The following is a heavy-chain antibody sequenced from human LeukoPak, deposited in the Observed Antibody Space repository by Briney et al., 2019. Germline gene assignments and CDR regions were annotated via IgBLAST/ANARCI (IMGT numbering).Heavy chain of an antibody. CDR2: IYYSGST. V-gene: IGHV4-59*02. Sequence: PSETLSLTCTVSGGSASSYYWRWIRQPPGKGLEWIGYIYYSGSTNYNPSLKSRVTISVDTSKNQFSLKLSSVNAADTAVYYCARSYYYDSSGYYPYWYFDLWGRGTLVTVSS. CDR3: ARSYYYDSSGYYPYWYFDL. J-gene: IGHJ2*01. D-gene: IGHD3-22*01. CDR1: GGSASSYY.